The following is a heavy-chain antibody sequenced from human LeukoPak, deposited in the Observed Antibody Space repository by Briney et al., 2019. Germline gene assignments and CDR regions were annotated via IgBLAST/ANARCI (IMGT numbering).Heavy chain of an antibody. CDR2: IYYSGST. CDR3: ARAANSGSPRLFDY. D-gene: IGHD1-26*01. Sequence: SETVSLTCTVSGGSISSGDYYWSWIRQPPGKGLEWIGYIYYSGSTYYNPSLKSRVTISVDTSKNQFSLKLSSVTAADTAVYYCARAANSGSPRLFDYWGQGTLVTVSS. CDR1: GGSISSGDYY. J-gene: IGHJ4*02. V-gene: IGHV4-30-4*08.